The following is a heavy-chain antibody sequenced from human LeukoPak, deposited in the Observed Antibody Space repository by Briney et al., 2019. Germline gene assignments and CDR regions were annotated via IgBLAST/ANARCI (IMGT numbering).Heavy chain of an antibody. D-gene: IGHD5-24*01. CDR1: GGSISSSSYY. CDR3: ARAGLRWLQLNYFDY. Sequence: SETLSLTCTVSGGSISSSSYYWGWIRQPPGKGLEWIGSIYYSGSTYYNPSLKSRVTISVDTSKNQFSLKLSSVTAADTAVYYCARAGLRWLQLNYFDYWGQGTLVTVSS. CDR2: IYYSGST. J-gene: IGHJ4*02. V-gene: IGHV4-39*01.